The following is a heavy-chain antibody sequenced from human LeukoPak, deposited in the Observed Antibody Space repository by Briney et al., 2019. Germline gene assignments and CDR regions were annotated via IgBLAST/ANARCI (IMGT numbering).Heavy chain of an antibody. D-gene: IGHD3-22*01. CDR1: GYTFTSYG. CDR3: ARALWFNRQPPNLSSGYWVYFDY. V-gene: IGHV1-18*01. J-gene: IGHJ4*02. CDR2: VSAYNVNT. Sequence: ASVKVSCKASGYTFTSYGISWVRQAPGQGLEWMGWVSAYNVNTNYAQKLQGRVTMTTDTSTSTAYMELRSLRSDDTAVYYCARALWFNRQPPNLSSGYWVYFDYWGQGTLVTVSS.